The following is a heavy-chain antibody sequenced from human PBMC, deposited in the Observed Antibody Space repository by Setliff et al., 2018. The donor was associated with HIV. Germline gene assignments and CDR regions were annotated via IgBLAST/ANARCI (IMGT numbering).Heavy chain of an antibody. J-gene: IGHJ4*02. D-gene: IGHD1-26*01. CDR3: ARDLRGSNFGVSEY. CDR2: ISHGGATK. V-gene: IGHV3-48*01. CDR1: GFPLYTYD. Sequence: GGSLRLSCEASGFPLYTYDMNWVRQAPGKALEWISFISHGGATKYYADSVKGRFTISRDNAKNSLYLVMNDLRAEDTAMYFCARDLRGSNFGVSEYWGQGTPVTVSS.